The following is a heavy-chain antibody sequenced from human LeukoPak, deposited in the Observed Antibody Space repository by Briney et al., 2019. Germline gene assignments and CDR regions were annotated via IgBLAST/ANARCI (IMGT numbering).Heavy chain of an antibody. Sequence: ASVKVSCKASGYTFTTYGISWVRQAPGQGLEWMGWINTYNGDTKYAQKFQGRVTMTSDTSTSTAYMELRSLRSDDTAVYYCARGIGDPDYWGQGTLVTVSS. J-gene: IGHJ4*02. CDR2: INTYNGDT. CDR1: GYTFTTYG. CDR3: ARGIGDPDY. V-gene: IGHV1-18*01. D-gene: IGHD2-21*02.